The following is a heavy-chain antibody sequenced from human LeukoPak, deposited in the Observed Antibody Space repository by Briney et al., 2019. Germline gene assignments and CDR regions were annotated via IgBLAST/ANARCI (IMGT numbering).Heavy chain of an antibody. V-gene: IGHV3-20*04. Sequence: RTGGSLRLSCAASGFTFDDYGMSWVRQAPGKGLEWVSGINWNGGSTGYADSVKGRFTISRDNAKNSLYLQMNSLRAEDTALYYCAREYYYDSSGAFDYWGQGTLVTVSS. D-gene: IGHD3-22*01. CDR1: GFTFDDYG. CDR3: AREYYYDSSGAFDY. J-gene: IGHJ4*02. CDR2: INWNGGST.